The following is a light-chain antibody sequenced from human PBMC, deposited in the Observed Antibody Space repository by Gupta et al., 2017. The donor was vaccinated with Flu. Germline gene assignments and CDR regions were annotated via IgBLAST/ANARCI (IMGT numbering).Light chain of an antibody. CDR3: SSFTRTSTGM. Sequence: QSALTQPASVSGSPGQSLTISCSGTSSDIGSYDSVSWYQQHPGKAPKLMIYEVSNRPSGVSSRFSASKSGNTASLTISGLQAEDEADYYCSSFTRTSTGMFGGGTKLTVL. CDR1: SSDIGSYDS. J-gene: IGLJ3*02. CDR2: EVS. V-gene: IGLV2-14*01.